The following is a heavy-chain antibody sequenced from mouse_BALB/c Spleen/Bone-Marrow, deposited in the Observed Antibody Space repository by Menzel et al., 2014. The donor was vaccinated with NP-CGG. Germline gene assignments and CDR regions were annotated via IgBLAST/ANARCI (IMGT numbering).Heavy chain of an antibody. CDR1: GYTFTSYC. CDR3: ARHGYYGCAY. V-gene: IGHV1-7*01. D-gene: IGHD2-3*01. Sequence: VQLVESGAELAKPGASVKMSCKASGYTFTSYCMHWVKQRPGQGLEWIGYINPSTGYTVYNQKFKDKATLTADPSSSTPYMQLSSLRSEDSAVYYCARHGYYGCAYWGQGTLATGSA. CDR2: INPSTGYT. J-gene: IGHJ3*01.